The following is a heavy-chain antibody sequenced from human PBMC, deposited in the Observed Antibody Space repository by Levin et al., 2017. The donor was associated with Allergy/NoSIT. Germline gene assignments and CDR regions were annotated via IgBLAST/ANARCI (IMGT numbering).Heavy chain of an antibody. J-gene: IGHJ4*02. V-gene: IGHV5-51*01. CDR1: GYSFTSYW. CDR2: IYPGDSDT. Sequence: GGSLRLSCKGSGYSFTSYWIGWVRQMPGKGLERMGTIYPGDSDTRYSPSFQGQVTISADKSISTAYLQWSSLTASDSAMYYCARLSRIAVTEAFYFDCWGQGTLVTVSS. CDR3: ARLSRIAVTEAFYFDC. D-gene: IGHD6-19*01.